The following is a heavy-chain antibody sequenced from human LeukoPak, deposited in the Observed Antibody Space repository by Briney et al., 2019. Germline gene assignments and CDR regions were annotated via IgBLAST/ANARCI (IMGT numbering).Heavy chain of an antibody. CDR2: IYYSGST. Sequence: SETLSLTCTVSGGSISSSSYYWGWIRQPPGKGLEWIGSIYYSGSTYYNPSLKSRVTISVDTSKNQFSLKLSSVTAADTAVYYCARPPPGHAAFDIWGQGTMVTVSS. V-gene: IGHV4-39*01. CDR3: ARPPPGHAAFDI. CDR1: GGSISSSSYY. J-gene: IGHJ3*02.